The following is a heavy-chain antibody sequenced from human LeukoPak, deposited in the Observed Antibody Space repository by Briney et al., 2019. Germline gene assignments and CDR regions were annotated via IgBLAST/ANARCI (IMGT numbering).Heavy chain of an antibody. CDR2: INPNSGGT. CDR3: ARGPSLLWFGELFDY. CDR1: GYTFTGYY. J-gene: IGHJ4*02. D-gene: IGHD3-10*01. Sequence: ASVKVSCKASGYTFTGYYMHWVRQAPGQGLEWMGWINPNSGGTNYAQKFQGRVTMTRDTSISTAYMELSRLRSDDTAVYYCARGPSLLWFGELFDYWGQGTLVTVSS. V-gene: IGHV1-2*02.